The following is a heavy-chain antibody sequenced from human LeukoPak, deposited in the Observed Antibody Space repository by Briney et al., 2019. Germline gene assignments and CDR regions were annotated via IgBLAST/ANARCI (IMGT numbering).Heavy chain of an antibody. V-gene: IGHV4-38-2*02. Sequence: SETLSLTCTVSGYSISSGYYWGWIRQPPGKGLEWIGSIYHSGSTYYNPSLKSRVTISVDTSKNQFSLKLSSVTAADTAVYYCARDYDILTGDDAFDIWGQGTMVTVSS. J-gene: IGHJ3*02. CDR1: GYSISSGYY. CDR3: ARDYDILTGDDAFDI. D-gene: IGHD3-9*01. CDR2: IYHSGST.